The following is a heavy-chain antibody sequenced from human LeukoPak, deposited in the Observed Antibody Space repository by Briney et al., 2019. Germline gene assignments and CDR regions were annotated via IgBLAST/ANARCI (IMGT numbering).Heavy chain of an antibody. CDR3: ARDLVTVTKGFDI. Sequence: SETLSLTCAVSGDSFSSHYWTWIRQSPGTGLEWIGYISHIGRTNYNPSLKSRVTISIDTSKNQFSMKLRSVTAADTAVYYCARDLVTVTKGFDIWGQGTMVSVSS. J-gene: IGHJ3*02. V-gene: IGHV4-59*11. CDR2: ISHIGRT. CDR1: GDSFSSHY. D-gene: IGHD4-17*01.